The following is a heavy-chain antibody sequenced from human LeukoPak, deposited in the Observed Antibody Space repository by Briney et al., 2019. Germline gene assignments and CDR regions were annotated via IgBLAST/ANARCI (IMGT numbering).Heavy chain of an antibody. CDR3: TTDRYYDNSKLQFQH. CDR2: IKRETDGGTI. J-gene: IGHJ1*01. Sequence: NPGGSLRLSCAASGFTLNNAWMSWVRQAPGKGLEWLGRIKRETDGGTIDYAAPVKGRFTISRDDSRNTLYLQMDSLKIEDTAVYYCTTDRYYDNSKLQFQHWGQGTLVTVSS. CDR1: GFTLNNAW. D-gene: IGHD3-22*01. V-gene: IGHV3-15*01.